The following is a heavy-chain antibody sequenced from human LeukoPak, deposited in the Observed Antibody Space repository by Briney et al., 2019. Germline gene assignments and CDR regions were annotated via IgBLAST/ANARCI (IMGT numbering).Heavy chain of an antibody. CDR3: ARVEASGYDYGAFDY. V-gene: IGHV3-7*01. Sequence: GGSLRLSCAASGFTFSSYWMSWVRQAPGKGLEWVASIKQDGSEKYYVDSVKGRFTISRGNAKNSLYLQMNSLRAEDTAVYYCARVEASGYDYGAFDYWGQGTLVTVSS. CDR1: GFTFSSYW. CDR2: IKQDGSEK. J-gene: IGHJ4*02. D-gene: IGHD5-12*01.